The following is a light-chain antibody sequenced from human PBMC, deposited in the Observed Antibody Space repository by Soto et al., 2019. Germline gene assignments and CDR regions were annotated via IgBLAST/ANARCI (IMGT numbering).Light chain of an antibody. CDR1: QILSSNY. J-gene: IGKJ5*01. CDR2: GES. V-gene: IGKV3-20*01. CDR3: QQYNKWPPIT. Sequence: EIVLTQSPGTLSLSPGEGATLSCRASQILSSNYLAWYQQKPGQAPRLLIYGESRRATGIPDRFSGSGSGTEFTLTISSLQSEDFAVYYCQQYNKWPPITFGQGTRLEIK.